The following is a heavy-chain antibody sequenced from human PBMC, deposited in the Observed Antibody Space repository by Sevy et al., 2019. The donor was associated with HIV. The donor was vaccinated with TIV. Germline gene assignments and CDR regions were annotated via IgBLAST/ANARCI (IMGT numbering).Heavy chain of an antibody. V-gene: IGHV1-18*01. Sequence: ASVKVSCKASGYTFTNYHITWVRQAPGQGLEWMGWITASNGNTNYAQWLQGRVTMTTDTSTSTAYMELSSLRSDDTAVYYCARALIGSQGPGQYCHHWGHGTLVTVSS. CDR1: GYTFTNYH. D-gene: IGHD1-26*01. CDR2: ITASNGNT. CDR3: ARALIGSQGPGQYCHH. J-gene: IGHJ1*01.